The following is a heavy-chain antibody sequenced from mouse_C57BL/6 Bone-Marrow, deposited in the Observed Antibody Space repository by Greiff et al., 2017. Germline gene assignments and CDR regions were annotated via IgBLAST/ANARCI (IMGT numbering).Heavy chain of an antibody. CDR2: IDPSDSYT. J-gene: IGHJ4*01. CDR3: ARDYYGSSRYAMDY. CDR1: GYTFTSYW. Sequence: VQLQQSVAELVMPGASVKLSCKASGYTFTSYWMHWVKQRPGQGLEWIGEIDPSDSYTNYNQKFKGKSTLTVDKSSSTAYMQLSSLTSEDSSVDYSARDYYGSSRYAMDYWGQGTSVTVSS. D-gene: IGHD1-1*01. V-gene: IGHV1-69*01.